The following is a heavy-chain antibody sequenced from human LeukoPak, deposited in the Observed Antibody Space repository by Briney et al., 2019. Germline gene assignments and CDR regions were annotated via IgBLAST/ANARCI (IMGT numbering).Heavy chain of an antibody. CDR3: ARASMGGRDYHLDS. Sequence: PGGSLRLSCAASGFTFSSYWMTWVRQAPGKGLEWVANIKTDGSHTYYVDLVKGRFTISRDNAKNLLFLQLGSLRADDTGVYYCARASMGGRDYHLDSWGQGTLVTVSS. J-gene: IGHJ4*02. CDR2: IKTDGSHT. D-gene: IGHD4/OR15-4a*01. CDR1: GFTFSSYW. V-gene: IGHV3-7*01.